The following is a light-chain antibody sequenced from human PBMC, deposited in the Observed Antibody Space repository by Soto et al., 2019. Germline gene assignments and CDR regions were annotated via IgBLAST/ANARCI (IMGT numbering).Light chain of an antibody. Sequence: DIVMTQSPDSLTVSLGERATINCRASQSVSSNLAWYQQKPGQAPRLLIYGASTRATGIPARFSGSGSGTEFTLTISSLQSEDFAVYYCQQYNNWPLTFGQGTKVDI. CDR1: QSVSSN. CDR2: GAS. CDR3: QQYNNWPLT. J-gene: IGKJ1*01. V-gene: IGKV3-15*01.